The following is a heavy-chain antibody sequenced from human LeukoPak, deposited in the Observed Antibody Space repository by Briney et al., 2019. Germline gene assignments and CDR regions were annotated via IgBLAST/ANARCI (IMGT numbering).Heavy chain of an antibody. Sequence: PSETLSLTCAVYGGSFSGYYWSWIRQPPGKGLEWIGEINHSGSTNYNPSLKSRVTISVDTSKNQFSLKLSSVTAADTAVYYCARRRRVAMAPHFDYWGQGTLVTVSS. J-gene: IGHJ4*02. D-gene: IGHD2-15*01. CDR2: INHSGST. CDR3: ARRRRVAMAPHFDY. CDR1: GGSFSGYY. V-gene: IGHV4-34*01.